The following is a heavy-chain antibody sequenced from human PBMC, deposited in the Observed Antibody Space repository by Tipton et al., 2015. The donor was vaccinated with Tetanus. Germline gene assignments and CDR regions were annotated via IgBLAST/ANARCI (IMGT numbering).Heavy chain of an antibody. V-gene: IGHV3-7*03. D-gene: IGHD2-2*01. CDR1: GFTFSAYW. Sequence: SLRLSCAASGFTFSAYWMSWVRQAPGKGLDWVANIKLDGSETYYVDSVKGRFTISRDNAQNSLFLQMISLRAEDTAIYYCARGRERCRGTNCHRATDYWGQGTLVTVSS. J-gene: IGHJ4*02. CDR3: ARGRERCRGTNCHRATDY. CDR2: IKLDGSET.